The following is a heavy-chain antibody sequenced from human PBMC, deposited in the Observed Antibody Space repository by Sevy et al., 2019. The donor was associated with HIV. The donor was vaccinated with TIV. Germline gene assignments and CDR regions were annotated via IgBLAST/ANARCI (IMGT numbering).Heavy chain of an antibody. CDR3: AKGNSGSFDY. CDR1: GFSFITYC. J-gene: IGHJ4*02. D-gene: IGHD3-22*01. Sequence: GGSLRLSCAASGFSFITYCMHWVRQAPGRGLGWVANIKQDERENNYVASGKGRFTISRDNAKTSVYLEMNSLRPEDTAIYYCAKGNSGSFDYWGQGTLVTVS. V-gene: IGHV3-7*01. CDR2: IKQDEREN.